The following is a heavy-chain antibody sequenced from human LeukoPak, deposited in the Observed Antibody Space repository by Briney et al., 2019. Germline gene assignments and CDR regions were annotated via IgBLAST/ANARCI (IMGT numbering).Heavy chain of an antibody. Sequence: SETLSLTCSVSGGSISSYYWSWIRQPAEKGLEWIGRIYSSGTITYNPSLQSRVTMSVDTSKNEFSLRMSSVTAADTAVYYCTRYSGTTGEVKFDPWGQGTLVAVSS. CDR3: TRYSGTTGEVKFDP. J-gene: IGHJ5*02. CDR2: IYSSGTI. V-gene: IGHV4-4*07. D-gene: IGHD3-10*01. CDR1: GGSISSYY.